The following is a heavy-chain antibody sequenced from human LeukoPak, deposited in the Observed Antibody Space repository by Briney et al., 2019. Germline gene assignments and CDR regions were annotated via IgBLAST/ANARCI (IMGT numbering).Heavy chain of an antibody. CDR1: GFTFRHYA. CDR2: LSFDGAHK. Sequence: PERSLRLSCAASGFTFRHYAVHWVRQAPGRGLEWVAALSFDGAHKYYAESVKGRFTISRDNSNNTLFLQMDSLRIEDTALYYCVRARAGGLDYWGQGTLVTVSS. V-gene: IGHV3-30*04. J-gene: IGHJ4*02. CDR3: VRARAGGLDY. D-gene: IGHD3-10*01.